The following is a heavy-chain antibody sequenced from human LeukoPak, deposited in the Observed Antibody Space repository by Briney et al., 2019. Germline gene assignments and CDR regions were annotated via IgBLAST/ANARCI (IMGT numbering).Heavy chain of an antibody. D-gene: IGHD3-16*01. V-gene: IGHV3-7*01. CDR2: IKQDGSEK. CDR1: GFTLSSYW. Sequence: GGSLRLSCAASGFTLSSYWMNWVRQAPGKGLEWVANIKQDGSEKYYVDSVKGRFTISRDSAKNSLYLQMDSLRVEDTAVYYCARGGGLWGQGTLVTVSS. J-gene: IGHJ4*02. CDR3: ARGGGL.